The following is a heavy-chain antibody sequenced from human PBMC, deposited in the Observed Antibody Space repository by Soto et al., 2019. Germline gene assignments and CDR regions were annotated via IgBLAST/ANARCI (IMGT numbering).Heavy chain of an antibody. CDR3: AKFVSADSSGWYSSYFQH. Sequence: GGSLRLSCAASGFTFSSYAMSWVRQAPGKGLEWVSAISGSGGSTYYADSVKGRFTISRDNSKNTLYLQMNSLRAEDTAVYYCAKFVSADSSGWYSSYFQHWGQGTLVTVSS. D-gene: IGHD6-19*01. V-gene: IGHV3-23*01. CDR2: ISGSGGST. CDR1: GFTFSSYA. J-gene: IGHJ1*01.